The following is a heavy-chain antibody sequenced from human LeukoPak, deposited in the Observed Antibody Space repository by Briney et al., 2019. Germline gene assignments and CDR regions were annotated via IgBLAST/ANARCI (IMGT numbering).Heavy chain of an antibody. V-gene: IGHV4-4*07. D-gene: IGHD3-10*01. CDR3: ARSDSWTITMVRGAPRGNAFDI. CDR2: IYTSGST. CDR1: GGSISSYY. J-gene: IGHJ3*02. Sequence: SETLSLTCTVSGGSISSYYWSWIRQPAGKGLERIGRIYTSGSTNYNPSLKSRVTMSVDTSKNQISLKLSSVTAADTAVYYCARSDSWTITMVRGAPRGNAFDIWGQGTMVTVSS.